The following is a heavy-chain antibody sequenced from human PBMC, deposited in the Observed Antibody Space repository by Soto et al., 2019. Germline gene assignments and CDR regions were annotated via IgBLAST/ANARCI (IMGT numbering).Heavy chain of an antibody. V-gene: IGHV3-21*04. D-gene: IGHD3-10*01. Sequence: GGSLRLSCAASGVTFSSYSMNWVRQAPGKGLEWVSSISSSSSYIYYADSVKGRFTISRDDSKNTAYLQMNSLKTEDTAVYYCTLPGASGAFDIWGQGTMVTVSS. CDR2: ISSSSSYI. J-gene: IGHJ3*02. CDR3: TLPGASGAFDI. CDR1: GVTFSSYS.